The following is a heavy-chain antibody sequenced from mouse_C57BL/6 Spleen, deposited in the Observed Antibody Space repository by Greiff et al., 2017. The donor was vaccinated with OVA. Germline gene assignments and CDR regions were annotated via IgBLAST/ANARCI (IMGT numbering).Heavy chain of an antibody. D-gene: IGHD2-1*01. CDR2: IYPGDGDT. Sequence: QVQLQQSGPELVKPGASVKISCKASGYAFSSSWMNWVKQRPGKGLEWIGRIYPGDGDTNYNGKFKGKATLTADKSSSTAYMQLSSLTSEDSAVYFCARSNYGNYLDYWGQGTTLTVSS. V-gene: IGHV1-82*01. CDR3: ARSNYGNYLDY. CDR1: GYAFSSSW. J-gene: IGHJ2*01.